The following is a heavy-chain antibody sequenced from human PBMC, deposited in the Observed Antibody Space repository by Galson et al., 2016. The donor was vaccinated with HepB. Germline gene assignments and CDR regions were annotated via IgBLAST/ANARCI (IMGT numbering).Heavy chain of an antibody. CDR2: IVVGHGNT. Sequence: SVKVSCKASGFTFSDAAMQWVRQARGQRLEWIGWIVVGHGNTNYAQKFQERVTITSDMSTSTAYMELSSLRSEDTAVYYCVRGGSGNYYYYGMDVWGQGTTVTVSS. D-gene: IGHD1-26*01. J-gene: IGHJ6*02. CDR3: VRGGSGNYYYYGMDV. CDR1: GFTFSDAA. V-gene: IGHV1-58*02.